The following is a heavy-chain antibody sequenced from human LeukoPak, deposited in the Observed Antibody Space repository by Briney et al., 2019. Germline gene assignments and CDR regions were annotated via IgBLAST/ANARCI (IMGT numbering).Heavy chain of an antibody. CDR1: GGSISSYY. V-gene: IGHV4-59*01. Sequence: SETLSLTCTVSGGSISSYYWSWIRQPPGKGLEWIGYIYYSGSTNYNPPLKSRVTISVDTSKNQFFLKLSSVTAADTAVYYCASLPYCSSTTCPLDYWGQGTLVTVSS. CDR2: IYYSGST. D-gene: IGHD2-2*01. J-gene: IGHJ4*02. CDR3: ASLPYCSSTTCPLDY.